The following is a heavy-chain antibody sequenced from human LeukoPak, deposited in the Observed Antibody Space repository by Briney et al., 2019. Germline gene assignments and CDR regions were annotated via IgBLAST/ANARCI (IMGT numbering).Heavy chain of an antibody. V-gene: IGHV3-21*01. D-gene: IGHD3-10*01. CDR3: ARTTMVRGTYYMDV. Sequence: GGSLRLSCAASGFTFSSYSMNWVRQAPGKGLEWVSSISSSSSNIYYADSVKGRFTISRDNAKNSLYLQMNSLRVEDTAVYYCARTTMVRGTYYMDVWGKGTTVTISS. CDR1: GFTFSSYS. J-gene: IGHJ6*03. CDR2: ISSSSSNI.